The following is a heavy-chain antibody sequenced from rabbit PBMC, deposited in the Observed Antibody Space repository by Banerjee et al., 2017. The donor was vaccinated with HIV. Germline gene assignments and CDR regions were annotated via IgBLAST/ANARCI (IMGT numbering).Heavy chain of an antibody. Sequence: QEQLEESGGDLVKPEGSLTLTCTASGFSFSNKYVMCWVRQAPGMGLEWIGYIDPVVGSTYYATWVNGRFTISKTSSTTVTLQMTSLTAADTATYFCTRDFTGVIGWNFNLWGPGTLVTVS. CDR1: GFSFSNKYV. CDR2: IDPVVGST. CDR3: TRDFTGVIGWNFNL. V-gene: IGHV1S45*01. D-gene: IGHD7-1*01. J-gene: IGHJ4*01.